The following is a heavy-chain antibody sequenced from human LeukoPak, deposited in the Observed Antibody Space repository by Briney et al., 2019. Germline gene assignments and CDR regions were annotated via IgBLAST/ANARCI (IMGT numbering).Heavy chain of an antibody. Sequence: GGSLRLSCAASGFPFSSYAMGWVRQAPGKGLEWVSSIRGNGERTFYADSVKGRFTISRDSSKNTVSLQMTSLEAEDTAVYYCVRNGCSATNCYIFLGDWYFDLWGRGTLVTVSS. CDR2: IRGNGERT. V-gene: IGHV3-23*01. CDR3: VRNGCSATNCYIFLGDWYFDL. J-gene: IGHJ2*01. CDR1: GFPFSSYA. D-gene: IGHD2-2*02.